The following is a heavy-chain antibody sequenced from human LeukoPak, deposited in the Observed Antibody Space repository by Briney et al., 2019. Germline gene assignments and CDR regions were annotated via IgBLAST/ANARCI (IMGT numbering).Heavy chain of an antibody. CDR2: INPNRCGT. CDR3: ARDRQWLVYYYYYYMDV. D-gene: IGHD6-19*01. Sequence: ASVKVSCKSSVYTFTGYYMHWVRQAPGQGLEWMGWINPNRCGTNYAQKFQGRVTMTRDTPISTAYMELSRLRSDDTAVYYCARDRQWLVYYYYYYMDVWGKGTTVTVSS. V-gene: IGHV1-2*02. J-gene: IGHJ6*03. CDR1: VYTFTGYY.